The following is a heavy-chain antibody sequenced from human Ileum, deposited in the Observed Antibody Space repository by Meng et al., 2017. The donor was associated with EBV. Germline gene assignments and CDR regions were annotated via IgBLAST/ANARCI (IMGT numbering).Heavy chain of an antibody. J-gene: IGHJ4*02. CDR2: VHAGNCDT. CDR3: ARGHQTYHDY. D-gene: IGHD2-2*01. CDR1: GYSVTSSA. Sequence: VPLVQSGTEAKTPGASVRVSCKASGYSVTSSAIHWVRQAPVQRLEWMGWVHAGNCDTKYSQNVQDRLNSARDTSANTAYMELSSLRSEDTAVYYCARGHQTYHDYWGQGTLVTVSS. V-gene: IGHV1-3*01.